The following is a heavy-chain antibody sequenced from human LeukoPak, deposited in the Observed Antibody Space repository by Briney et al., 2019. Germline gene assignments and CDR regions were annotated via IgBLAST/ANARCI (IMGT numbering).Heavy chain of an antibody. V-gene: IGHV1-69*13. CDR2: IIPIFDTA. D-gene: IGHD2-21*01. CDR3: ARGNSRSLLPYYFDY. J-gene: IGHJ4*02. Sequence: SVTVSCTASGGTFSTYVISWVRQAPGQGLEWMGVIIPIFDTANYEQNFQGRVTVTADESTSTAYMELSSLRSEDTAVYYCARGNSRSLLPYYFDYWGQGTLVTVSS. CDR1: GGTFSTYV.